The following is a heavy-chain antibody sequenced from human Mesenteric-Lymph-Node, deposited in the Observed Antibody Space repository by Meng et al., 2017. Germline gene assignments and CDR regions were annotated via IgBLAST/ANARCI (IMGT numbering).Heavy chain of an antibody. CDR1: GGSISSGGYY. CDR2: IYYSGST. CDR3: GRDQGRELINH. V-gene: IGHV4-31*01. D-gene: IGHD1-7*01. J-gene: IGHJ4*02. Sequence: QVDLHESGPGLVKPSQTLSLTCTVSGGSISSGGYYWSWIRQHPGKGLEWIGYIYYSGSTYYNPSLKSLVTISVDTSKNQFSLKLISATAADTAVYYCGRDQGRELINHWGQGTLVTVSS.